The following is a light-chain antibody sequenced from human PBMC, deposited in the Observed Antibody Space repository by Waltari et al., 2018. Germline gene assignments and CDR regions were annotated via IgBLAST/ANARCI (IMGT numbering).Light chain of an antibody. CDR1: RSNIGNNY. V-gene: IGLV1-51*02. CDR2: EDT. Sequence: QSVLTQPPSVSAAPGQRVTISCSGGRSNIGNNYVSWYRQFPGTAPKLLIYEDTERPSGIAGRFSGSKSGTSATLGITGLQAGDEADYYCGTWDSSLSGAVFGGGTHLTVL. CDR3: GTWDSSLSGAV. J-gene: IGLJ7*01.